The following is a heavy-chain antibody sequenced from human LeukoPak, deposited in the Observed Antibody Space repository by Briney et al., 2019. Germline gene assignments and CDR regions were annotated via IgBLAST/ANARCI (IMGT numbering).Heavy chain of an antibody. V-gene: IGHV3-21*01. J-gene: IGHJ6*02. CDR2: ISSSSSYI. Sequence: GGSLRLSCAASGFTFSSYSMNWVRQAPGKGLEWVSSISSSSSYIYYADSVKGRFTISRDNAKNSLYLQMNSLRAEDTAVYYCARVGVATWDPRFYGVDVWGQGTTVTVSS. CDR3: ARVGVATWDPRFYGVDV. CDR1: GFTFSSYS. D-gene: IGHD5-12*01.